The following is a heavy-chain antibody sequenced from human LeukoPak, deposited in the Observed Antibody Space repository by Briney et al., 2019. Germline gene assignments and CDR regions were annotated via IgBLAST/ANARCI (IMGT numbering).Heavy chain of an antibody. CDR1: GGSISSGGYS. CDR3: ARDYYGSGSQPNWFDP. J-gene: IGHJ5*02. D-gene: IGHD3-10*01. Sequence: SETLSLTCAVSGGSISSGGYSWSWIRQPPGKGLEWIGYIYYSDTYYNPSLKSRVTISVDTSKNQFSLKLSSVTAADTAVYYCARDYYGSGSQPNWFDPWGQGTLVTVSS. V-gene: IGHV4-30-4*07. CDR2: IYYSDT.